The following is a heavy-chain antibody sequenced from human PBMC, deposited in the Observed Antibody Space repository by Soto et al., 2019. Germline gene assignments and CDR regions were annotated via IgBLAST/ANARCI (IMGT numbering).Heavy chain of an antibody. D-gene: IGHD3-3*01. V-gene: IGHV2-5*02. Sequence: QITLKESGPTVVKPTEPLTLTCTFSGFSLTTSGVGVGWVRQSPGKVPEWLALIYWDDDKRYSTSLNSRLIITKDTSKNQVVLTMANVDPADTATYYCAHRVLRTVFGLVTTTAIYFDFWGPGTPVVVSS. CDR1: GFSLTTSGVG. CDR3: AHRVLRTVFGLVTTTAIYFDF. CDR2: IYWDDDK. J-gene: IGHJ4*02.